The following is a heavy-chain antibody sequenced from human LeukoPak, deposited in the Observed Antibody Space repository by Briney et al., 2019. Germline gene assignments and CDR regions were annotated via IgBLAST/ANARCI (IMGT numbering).Heavy chain of an antibody. J-gene: IGHJ4*02. CDR2: INPNSGGT. D-gene: IGHD4-17*01. CDR1: GYTFTGYY. CDR3: ARDYHGDKPQPPDY. Sequence: ASVKVSCKASGYTFTGYYMHWVRQAPGQGLEWMGCINPNSGGTNYAQKFQGRVTMTRDTSISTAYMELSRLRSDDTAVYYCARDYHGDKPQPPDYWGQGTLVTVSS. V-gene: IGHV1-2*02.